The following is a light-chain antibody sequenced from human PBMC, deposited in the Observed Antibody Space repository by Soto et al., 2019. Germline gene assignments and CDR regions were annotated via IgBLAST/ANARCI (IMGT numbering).Light chain of an antibody. CDR3: QPYNSYSEA. V-gene: IGKV1-5*03. J-gene: IGKJ1*01. Sequence: DIQLTQSPSTLSSSAGDRVTITCRASQTISSWLAWYQQKPGKAPKLLIFKASTLESGVPSRFSGSGSGTEFTLTISSLQPDDFATYYCQPYNSYSEAFGQGTKVDIK. CDR1: QTISSW. CDR2: KAS.